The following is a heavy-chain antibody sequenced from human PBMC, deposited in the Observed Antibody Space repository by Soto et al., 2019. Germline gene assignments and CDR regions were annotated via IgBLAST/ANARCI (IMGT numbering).Heavy chain of an antibody. Sequence: PGGSLRLSCAASGFTFSSYAMSWVRQAPGKGLEWVSAISGSGGSTYYADSVKGRFTISRDNSKNTLYLQMNSLRAEDTAVYYCAKGGGRSSSYATDLDYWGQGTLVTVSS. CDR2: ISGSGGST. CDR1: GFTFSSYA. D-gene: IGHD6-13*01. CDR3: AKGGGRSSSYATDLDY. V-gene: IGHV3-23*01. J-gene: IGHJ4*02.